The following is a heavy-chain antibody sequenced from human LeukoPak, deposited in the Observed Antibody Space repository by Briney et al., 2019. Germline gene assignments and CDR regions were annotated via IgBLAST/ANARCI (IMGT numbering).Heavy chain of an antibody. Sequence: SETLSLTCAVYGGSFSGYYWSWIRQPPGKGLEWIGEINHSGSTNYNPSLKSRVTISVDTSKNQFSLKLSSVTAADTAVYCCARGSGLYVWGSYRYSDWFDPWGQGTLVTVSS. CDR3: ARGSGLYVWGSYRYSDWFDP. CDR1: GGSFSGYY. J-gene: IGHJ5*02. CDR2: INHSGST. D-gene: IGHD3-16*02. V-gene: IGHV4-34*01.